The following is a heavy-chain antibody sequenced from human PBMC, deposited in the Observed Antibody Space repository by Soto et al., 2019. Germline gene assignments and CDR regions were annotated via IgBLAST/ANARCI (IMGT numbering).Heavy chain of an antibody. J-gene: IGHJ5*02. CDR3: AKEIDGSGRRPKFDP. CDR2: ISGSGGNT. D-gene: IGHD3-10*01. Sequence: EVQLLESGGGLVQPGGSLRLSCAASGFTFSSYAMTWVRQAPGKGLEWVSAISGSGGNTYYADYVKGRFTISRDNSKNTQYLQMNSLRAEDTSVYYCAKEIDGSGRRPKFDPWGQGTLVTVSS. CDR1: GFTFSSYA. V-gene: IGHV3-23*01.